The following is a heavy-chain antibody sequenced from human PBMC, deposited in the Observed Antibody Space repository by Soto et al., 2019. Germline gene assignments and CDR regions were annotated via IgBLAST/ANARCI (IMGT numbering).Heavy chain of an antibody. CDR2: INPNSGGT. V-gene: IGHV1-2*02. J-gene: IGHJ6*02. CDR1: GYTFTGYY. D-gene: IGHD1-26*01. Sequence: QVQLVQSGAEVKKPGASVKVSCKASGYTFTGYYMHWVRQAPGQGLEWMGWINPNSGGTNYAQKFQGRVTMTRDTSISTAYMELSRLRSDDTAVYYCARTRTSGSYFHYYYYGMDVWGQGTTVTVSS. CDR3: ARTRTSGSYFHYYYYGMDV.